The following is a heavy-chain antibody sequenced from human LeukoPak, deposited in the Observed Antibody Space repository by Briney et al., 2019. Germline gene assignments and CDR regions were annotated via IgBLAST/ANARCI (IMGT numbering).Heavy chain of an antibody. CDR1: GFTFSSYG. D-gene: IGHD6-13*01. V-gene: IGHV3-23*01. CDR3: ATIAAAGTGFDY. J-gene: IGHJ4*02. Sequence: GSLRLSCAASGFTFSSYGMSWVRQAPGKGLEWVSAISGSGGSTYYADSVKGRFTISRDNSKNTLYLQMNSLRAEDTAVYYCATIAAAGTGFDYWGQGTLVTVSS. CDR2: ISGSGGST.